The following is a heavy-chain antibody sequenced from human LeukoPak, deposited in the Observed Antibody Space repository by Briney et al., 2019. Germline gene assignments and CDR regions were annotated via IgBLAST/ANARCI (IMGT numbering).Heavy chain of an antibody. CDR1: GFTFSSYE. D-gene: IGHD5-12*01. J-gene: IGHJ4*02. Sequence: GGSLRLSCAASGFTFSSYEMNWVRQAPGKGLEWVSYISSSGSTIYYADSVKGRFTISRDNAKNSLYLQMNSLRAEDTAVYYCARNSGYDSDANFGYWGQGTLVTVSS. CDR3: ARNSGYDSDANFGY. CDR2: ISSSGSTI. V-gene: IGHV3-48*03.